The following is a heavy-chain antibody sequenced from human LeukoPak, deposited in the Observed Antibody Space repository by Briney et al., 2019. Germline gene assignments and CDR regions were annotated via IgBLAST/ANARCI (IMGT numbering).Heavy chain of an antibody. D-gene: IGHD2-2*01. CDR1: GFTFSSYG. J-gene: IGHJ4*02. V-gene: IGHV3-33*01. CDR2: IWYGGSNK. Sequence: PGGSLRLSCAASGFTFSSYGMHWVRQAPGKGLEWVAVIWYGGSNKYYADSVKGRFTISRDNSKNTLYLQMNSLRAEDTAVYYCARDLRYCSSTSCYAALGYWGQGTLVTVSS. CDR3: ARDLRYCSSTSCYAALGY.